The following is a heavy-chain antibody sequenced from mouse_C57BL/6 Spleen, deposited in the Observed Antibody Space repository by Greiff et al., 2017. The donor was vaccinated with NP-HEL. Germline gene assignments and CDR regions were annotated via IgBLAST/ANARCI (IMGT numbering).Heavy chain of an antibody. CDR2: INPYNGGT. J-gene: IGHJ2*01. V-gene: IGHV1-19*01. CDR3: ARSTRDYYGSSYFDY. Sequence: EVQLQQSGPVLVKPGASVKMSCKASGYTFTDYYMNWVKQSHGKSLEWIGVINPYNGGTSYNQKFKGKATLTVDKSSSTAYMELNSLTSEDSAVYYWARSTRDYYGSSYFDYWGQGTTLTVSS. CDR1: GYTFTDYY. D-gene: IGHD1-1*01.